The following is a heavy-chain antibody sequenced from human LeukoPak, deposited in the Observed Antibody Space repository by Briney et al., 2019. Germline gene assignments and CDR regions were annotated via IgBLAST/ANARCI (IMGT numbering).Heavy chain of an antibody. D-gene: IGHD2-2*01. Sequence: GASVKVSCKASGYTFTGYYMHWVRQAPGQGLEWMGWINPNSGGTNYAQKFQGRVTMTRDTSISTAYMELSRLRSDDTAVYYCARDSDYCSSTSCYHRSYYYYYMDVWGKGTTVTVSS. V-gene: IGHV1-2*02. CDR1: GYTFTGYY. CDR3: ARDSDYCSSTSCYHRSYYYYYMDV. CDR2: INPNSGGT. J-gene: IGHJ6*03.